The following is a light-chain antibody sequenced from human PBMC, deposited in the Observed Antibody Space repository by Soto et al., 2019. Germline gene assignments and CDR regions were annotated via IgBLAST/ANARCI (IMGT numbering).Light chain of an antibody. Sequence: QPVLTQPPSASGTPGQRVTISCSGGSSNIGNNYVYWYQQFPGAAPKLLIYSNDQRPSGVPDRFSGSKSGTSGSLVIKGLRSEDEADYYCAAWDDSLSGRVFGGGTKLTVL. CDR3: AAWDDSLSGRV. J-gene: IGLJ3*02. CDR1: SSNIGNNY. V-gene: IGLV1-47*02. CDR2: SND.